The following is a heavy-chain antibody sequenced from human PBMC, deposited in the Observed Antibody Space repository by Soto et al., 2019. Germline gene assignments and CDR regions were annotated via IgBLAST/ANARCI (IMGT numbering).Heavy chain of an antibody. D-gene: IGHD3-10*01. V-gene: IGHV5-51*01. CDR2: IYPDDSNT. CDR1: GYNFFGYW. Sequence: PGESLKISCKGSGYNFFGYWIAWVRQMPGKGLEWMGIIYPDDSNTRYSPSFQGQVTISADKSISTAYLQWSSLKASDTAMYYCAGGGVRGVITRTRDYYGMDVWGQGTTVTVSS. J-gene: IGHJ6*02. CDR3: AGGGVRGVITRTRDYYGMDV.